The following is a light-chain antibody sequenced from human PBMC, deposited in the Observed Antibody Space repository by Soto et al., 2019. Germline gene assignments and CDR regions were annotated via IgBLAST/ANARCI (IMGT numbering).Light chain of an antibody. Sequence: EIVLTQSPGTLSLSSGERATLSCRASQSVSSSYLAWYKQKPGQAPRLLVYATSSRAAGIPDRFSVSGSGTDFTLTISRLEPEDFAVYYCQQYGSSSFTFGQGTKLEIK. CDR2: ATS. J-gene: IGKJ2*01. CDR3: QQYGSSSFT. CDR1: QSVSSSY. V-gene: IGKV3-20*01.